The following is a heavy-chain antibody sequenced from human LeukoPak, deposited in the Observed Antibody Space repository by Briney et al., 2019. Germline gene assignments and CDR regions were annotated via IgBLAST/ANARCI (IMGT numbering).Heavy chain of an antibody. CDR2: INPNSGGT. CDR3: ATSLWFGELNWFDP. CDR1: GYTLTGYY. Sequence: ASVKVSCQASGYTLTGYYMHWVRQAPGQGLEWMGWINPNSGGTNYAQKFQGRVTMTRDTSISTAYMELSRLRSDDTAVYYCATSLWFGELNWFDPWGQGTLVTVSS. V-gene: IGHV1-2*02. D-gene: IGHD3-10*01. J-gene: IGHJ5*02.